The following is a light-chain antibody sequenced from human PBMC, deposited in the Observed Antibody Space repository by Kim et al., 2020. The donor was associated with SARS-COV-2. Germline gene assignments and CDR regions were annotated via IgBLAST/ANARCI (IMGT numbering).Light chain of an antibody. CDR2: QDS. CDR1: KLGDKY. CDR3: QAWDSSTAV. Sequence: SYELTQPPSVSVSTGQTASITCSGDKLGDKYSCWYQQKPGQSPVLVIYQDSKRPSGIPERFSGSNSGNTDTLTISGPQAMDEADYYCQAWDSSTAVFGGG. J-gene: IGLJ2*01. V-gene: IGLV3-1*01.